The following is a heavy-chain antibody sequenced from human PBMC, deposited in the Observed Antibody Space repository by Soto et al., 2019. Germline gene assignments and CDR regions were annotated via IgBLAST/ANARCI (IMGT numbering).Heavy chain of an antibody. CDR3: AKSSVTMIVVEPPTDY. CDR2: ISYDGSNK. CDR1: GFTFSSYG. D-gene: IGHD3-22*01. V-gene: IGHV3-30*18. J-gene: IGHJ4*02. Sequence: AGSLRLSCAASGFTFSSYGMHWVRQAPGKGLEWVAVISYDGSNKYYADSVKGRFTISRDNSKNTLYLQINSLRAEDTAVYYCAKSSVTMIVVEPPTDYWGQGTLVTVSS.